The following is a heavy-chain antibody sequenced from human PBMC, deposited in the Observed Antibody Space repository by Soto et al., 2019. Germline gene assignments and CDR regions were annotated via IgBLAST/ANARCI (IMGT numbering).Heavy chain of an antibody. Sequence: ASVKVSCKASGFTFTSSAMQWVRQACGQRLEWIGWIVVGSGNTNYAQKFQERVTITRDMSTSTAYMELSSLRSEDTAVYYCAADLGYSSSWSDYYYGMDVWGQGTTVTVSS. CDR2: IVVGSGNT. CDR1: GFTFTSSA. J-gene: IGHJ6*02. CDR3: AADLGYSSSWSDYYYGMDV. D-gene: IGHD6-13*01. V-gene: IGHV1-58*02.